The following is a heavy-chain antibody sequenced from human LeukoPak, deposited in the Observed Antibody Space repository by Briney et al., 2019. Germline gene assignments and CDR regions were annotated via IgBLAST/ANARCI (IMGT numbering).Heavy chain of an antibody. D-gene: IGHD6-13*01. CDR2: IYWDDDK. CDR1: GFSLSTSGLG. Sequence: SGPTLVNPTQTLTVTRTFSGFSLSTSGLGVGWIRQPPGKALEWLAVIYWDDDKRYSPSLKSRPTITKDTSKNQVVLTMTNMDPVDTATYYCALSPDIAAAGIMSWFDPWGQGTLVTVSS. CDR3: ALSPDIAAAGIMSWFDP. J-gene: IGHJ5*02. V-gene: IGHV2-5*02.